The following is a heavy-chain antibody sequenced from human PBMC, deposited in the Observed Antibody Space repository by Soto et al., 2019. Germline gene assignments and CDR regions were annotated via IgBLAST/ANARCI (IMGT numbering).Heavy chain of an antibody. J-gene: IGHJ4*02. Sequence: EVQLVESGGGLVQPGGSLRLSCAAPGFTFSSYWMHWVRQTPGKGLEWVSRINTDGSTTNYADSVKGRFTISRDNAKNTLYLQMNGLRVEDTAVFYCARGNLPIVVVPAAIDYWGQGTQVTVSS. CDR3: ARGNLPIVVVPAAIDY. V-gene: IGHV3-74*01. D-gene: IGHD2-2*01. CDR1: GFTFSSYW. CDR2: INTDGSTT.